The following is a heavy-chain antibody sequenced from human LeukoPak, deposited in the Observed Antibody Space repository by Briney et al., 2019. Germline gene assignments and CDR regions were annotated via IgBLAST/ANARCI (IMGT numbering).Heavy chain of an antibody. CDR1: GGSISSSSYY. CDR3: AREYYYDSSGYRY. J-gene: IGHJ4*02. D-gene: IGHD3-22*01. V-gene: IGHV4-39*02. Sequence: SETLSLTCTVSGGSISSSSYYWGWIRQPPGKGLEWIGSIYYSGSTYCNPSLKSRVTISVDTSKNQFSLKLSSVTAADTAVYYCAREYYYDSSGYRYWGQGTLVTVSS. CDR2: IYYSGST.